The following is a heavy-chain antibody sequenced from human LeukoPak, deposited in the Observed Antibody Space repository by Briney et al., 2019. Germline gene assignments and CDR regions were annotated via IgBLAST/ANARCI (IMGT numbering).Heavy chain of an antibody. CDR2: IYPGDSDT. CDR3: ARGSSGYSYGFDY. J-gene: IGHJ4*02. V-gene: IGHV5-51*01. Sequence: GESLKISCKVSGYSFTTYWIGWVRQMPGKGLEWMGIIYPGDSDTKYSPSFQGQVTISADKSIRNVYLQWSSLKASDTAMYYCARGSSGYSYGFDYWGQGTLVTVSS. CDR1: GYSFTTYW. D-gene: IGHD5-18*01.